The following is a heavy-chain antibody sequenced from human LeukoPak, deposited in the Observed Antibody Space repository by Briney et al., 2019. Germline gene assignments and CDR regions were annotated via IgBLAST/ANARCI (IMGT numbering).Heavy chain of an antibody. D-gene: IGHD2-15*01. CDR3: AKDQVDIVVLDP. CDR1: GFTFSSYA. Sequence: GGSLGLSCAASGFTFSSYAMSWVRQAPGKGLEWVSAISGSGGSTCYADSVKGRFTISRDNSKNTLYLQMNSLRAEDTAVYCCAKDQVDIVVLDPWGQGTLVTVSS. J-gene: IGHJ5*02. CDR2: ISGSGGST. V-gene: IGHV3-23*01.